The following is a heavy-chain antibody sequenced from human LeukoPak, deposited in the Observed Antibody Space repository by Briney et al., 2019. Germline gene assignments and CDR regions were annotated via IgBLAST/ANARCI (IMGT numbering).Heavy chain of an antibody. J-gene: IGHJ4*02. V-gene: IGHV3-7*01. Sequence: GGSLRLSCAASGFTFSDYWMTWVRQAPGKGLEWVANVKQDSSQKYYMDSVKGQFTISRDNAKTSLYLQLNSLRAEDTAMYYCVRDTGGSGSYPDYWGQGTLVTVSS. CDR2: VKQDSSQK. CDR1: GFTFSDYW. CDR3: VRDTGGSGSYPDY. D-gene: IGHD1-26*01.